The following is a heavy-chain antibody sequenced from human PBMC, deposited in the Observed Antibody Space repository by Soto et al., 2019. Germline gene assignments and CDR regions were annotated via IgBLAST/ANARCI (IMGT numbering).Heavy chain of an antibody. CDR3: ARGGAFYDSSSYYYGLDV. CDR2: ISYDGRNK. D-gene: IGHD3-22*01. J-gene: IGHJ6*02. CDR1: GFTFSSAT. V-gene: IGHV3-30*04. Sequence: QVQLVESGGGVVQPGRSLRLSCAASGFTFSSATMHWVRQAPGKGLEWVAYISYDGRNKYYADSVKGRFTISRDNSKNTLYVKMNRLRGEDTAVYYCARGGAFYDSSSYYYGLDVWGQGTTVTVSS.